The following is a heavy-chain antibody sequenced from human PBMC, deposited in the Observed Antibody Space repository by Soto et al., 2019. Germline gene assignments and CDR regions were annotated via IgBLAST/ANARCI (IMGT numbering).Heavy chain of an antibody. Sequence: SETLSVTCTVSGGSISSGGYYWSWIRQHPGKGLEWIGYIYYSGSTYYNPSLKSRVTISVDTSKNQFSLKLSSVTAADTAVYYCARASAFLEWLSNFDYWGQGTLVTVSS. J-gene: IGHJ4*02. CDR3: ARASAFLEWLSNFDY. D-gene: IGHD3-3*01. CDR2: IYYSGST. V-gene: IGHV4-31*03. CDR1: GGSISSGGYY.